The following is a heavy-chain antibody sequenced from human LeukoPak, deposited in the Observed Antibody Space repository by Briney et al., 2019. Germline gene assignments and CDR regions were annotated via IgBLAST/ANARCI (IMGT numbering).Heavy chain of an antibody. Sequence: SETLSLTCAVYGGSLSGYYWSWIRQPPGKGLEWIGEINHSGSTNYNPSLKSRVAISVDTSKNQFSLKLSSVTAADTAVYYCAREEQLDSEKEPWGPDYWGQGTLVTVSS. D-gene: IGHD5-18*01. CDR1: GGSLSGYY. J-gene: IGHJ4*02. CDR2: INHSGST. CDR3: AREEQLDSEKEPWGPDY. V-gene: IGHV4-34*01.